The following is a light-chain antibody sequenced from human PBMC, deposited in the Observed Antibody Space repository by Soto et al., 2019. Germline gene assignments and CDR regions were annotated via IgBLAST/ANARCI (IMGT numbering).Light chain of an antibody. CDR2: EGS. CDR3: CSYAGSRV. Sequence: QSALTQPASVSGSPGQSITISCTGTSSDVGSYNLVSWYQQHPGKAPKLMIYEGSKRPSGVSYRFSGSKSGNTASLTISGLQAEDDADYYCCSYAGSRVFGGGTKLTVL. CDR1: SSDVGSYNL. V-gene: IGLV2-23*01. J-gene: IGLJ3*02.